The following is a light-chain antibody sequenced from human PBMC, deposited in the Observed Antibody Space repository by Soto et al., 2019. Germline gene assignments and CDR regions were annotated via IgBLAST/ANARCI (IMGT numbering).Light chain of an antibody. CDR3: QQYGSPWT. Sequence: EIVLTQSPGTLSLSPGERATLSCRASQSVSSSLLAWYQHKPGQTPRLLIYGASSRATGIPDRLSGSGSGTDFTLTISRLEPEDFAVYYCQQYGSPWTFGQGTKVEIK. CDR1: QSVSSSL. V-gene: IGKV3-20*01. CDR2: GAS. J-gene: IGKJ1*01.